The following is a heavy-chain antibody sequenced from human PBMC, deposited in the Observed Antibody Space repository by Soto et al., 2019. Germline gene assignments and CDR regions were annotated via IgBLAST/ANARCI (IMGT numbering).Heavy chain of an antibody. J-gene: IGHJ4*02. V-gene: IGHV3-11*05. D-gene: IGHD3-9*01. CDR3: ASELRYFDWPLPSSDY. CDR1: GFTFSDYY. Sequence: GGSLRLSCAASGFTFSDYYMSWIRQAPGKGLEWVSYNSSSSSYTNYADSVKGRFTISRDNAKNSLYLQMNSLRAEDTAVYYCASELRYFDWPLPSSDYWGQGTLVTVSS. CDR2: NSSSSSYT.